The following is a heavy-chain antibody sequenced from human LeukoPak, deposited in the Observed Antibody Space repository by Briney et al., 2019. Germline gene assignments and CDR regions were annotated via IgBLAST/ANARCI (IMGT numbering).Heavy chain of an antibody. J-gene: IGHJ6*03. CDR1: GYTFTGYY. CDR3: AADSSSLSRHYYYYMDV. CDR2: IVVGSGNT. D-gene: IGHD6-13*01. V-gene: IGHV1-58*02. Sequence: AASVKVSCKASGYTFTGYYMHWVRQAPGQRLEWIGWIVVGSGNTNYAQKFQERVTITRDMSTSTAYMELSSLRSEDTAVYYWAADSSSLSRHYYYYMDVWGKGTTVTVSS.